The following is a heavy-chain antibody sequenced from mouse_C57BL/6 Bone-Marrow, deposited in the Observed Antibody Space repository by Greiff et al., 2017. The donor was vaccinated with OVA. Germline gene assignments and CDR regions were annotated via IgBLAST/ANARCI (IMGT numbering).Heavy chain of an antibody. CDR3: ARRGTMDPYFDV. Sequence: QVQLQQPGAELVRPGSSVKLSCKASGYTFTSYWMHWVKQRPIQGLEWIGNIDPSDSDTHYNQKFKDKATLTVDKSSSTAYMQLSSLTSDDSAVYYCARRGTMDPYFDVWGTGTTVTVSS. CDR1: GYTFTSYW. CDR2: IDPSDSDT. D-gene: IGHD1-1*02. V-gene: IGHV1-52*01. J-gene: IGHJ1*03.